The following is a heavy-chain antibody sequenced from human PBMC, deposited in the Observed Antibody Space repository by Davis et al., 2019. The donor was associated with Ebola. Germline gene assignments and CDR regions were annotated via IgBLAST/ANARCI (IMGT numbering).Heavy chain of an antibody. J-gene: IGHJ4*02. Sequence: MPSETLSLTCAVYACSFCGYYWSWIRQPPGKGLEWIGEIDHRGSTNYNPSLNSRITISVDMSKKQFSLKLSSVTAADTAVYYCARGRPFFWGQGNLVTVSS. CDR3: ARGRPFF. V-gene: IGHV4-34*01. D-gene: IGHD2/OR15-2a*01. CDR2: IDHRGST. CDR1: ACSFCGYY.